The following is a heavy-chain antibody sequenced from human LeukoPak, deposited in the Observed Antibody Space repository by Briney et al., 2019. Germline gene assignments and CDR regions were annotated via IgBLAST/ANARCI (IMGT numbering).Heavy chain of an antibody. Sequence: GGSLRLSYVASGFTFDDYAMHWVRQAPGKGLEWVSGISWNSGSIDYADSVKGRFTISRDNAKNSLYLQMNSLRAEDTALYYCAKDVGAFTAGAIPYYFDYWGQGTLVTVSS. CDR3: AKDVGAFTAGAIPYYFDY. V-gene: IGHV3-9*01. D-gene: IGHD3-16*01. CDR2: ISWNSGSI. CDR1: GFTFDDYA. J-gene: IGHJ4*02.